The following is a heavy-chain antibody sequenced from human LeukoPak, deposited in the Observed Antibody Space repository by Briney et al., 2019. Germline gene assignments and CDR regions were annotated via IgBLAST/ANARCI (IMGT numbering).Heavy chain of an antibody. CDR2: LYSGGNT. J-gene: IGHJ4*02. V-gene: IGHV3-53*01. CDR3: ARDRSDGFDY. CDR1: EFTVSTNY. Sequence: GGSLRLSCVVSEFTVSTNYMSWVRQAPGKGLEWVSVLYSGGNTYYADSVKGRFTISRDNSKNTLYLQMNSLRTEDTAVYYCARDRSDGFDYWGQGTLVTVSS.